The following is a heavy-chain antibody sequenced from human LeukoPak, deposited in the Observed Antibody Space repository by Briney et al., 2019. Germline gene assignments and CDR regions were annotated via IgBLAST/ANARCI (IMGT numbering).Heavy chain of an antibody. Sequence: GGYLRLSCAASGFTFSNSAMHWVRQAPGKGLEWGAVISFDGTNKYYADSVKGRFTISRDNSKNTVCVQINSPRGDDSGVYYCAAGSSVDCSRTSCPPTDYWGQGNLVTVSS. CDR3: AAGSSVDCSRTSCPPTDY. V-gene: IGHV3-30-3*01. D-gene: IGHD2-2*01. CDR2: ISFDGTNK. CDR1: GFTFSNSA. J-gene: IGHJ4*02.